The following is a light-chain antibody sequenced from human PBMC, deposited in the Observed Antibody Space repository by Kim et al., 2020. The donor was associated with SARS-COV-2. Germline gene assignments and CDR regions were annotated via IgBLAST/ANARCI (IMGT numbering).Light chain of an antibody. CDR3: NSRDRSGYRYV. V-gene: IGLV3-19*01. J-gene: IGLJ1*01. Sequence: AVGQTVRITCQGDCLRSYSASWYQQRPGQAPVFVIYGNSNRPSGIPDRFSGSSSGNTASLTITGAQAEDEADYYCNSRDRSGYRYVFGTGTKVTVL. CDR1: CLRSYS. CDR2: GNS.